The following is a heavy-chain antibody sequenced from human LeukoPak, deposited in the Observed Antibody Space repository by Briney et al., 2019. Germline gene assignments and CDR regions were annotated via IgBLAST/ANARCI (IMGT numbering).Heavy chain of an antibody. J-gene: IGHJ4*02. D-gene: IGHD6-6*01. CDR3: ASSPNPHSSSYGY. V-gene: IGHV1-69*02. CDR2: IISILVIA. Sequence: ASVNGSCKAPAGTSSRYTIRWVRHAPVQGLEWMGRIISILVIANYAQKFPGRVTITADKSTSTAHMELSSLRSEDTAVYYCASSPNPHSSSYGYWGQGTLVTVSS. CDR1: AGTSSRYT.